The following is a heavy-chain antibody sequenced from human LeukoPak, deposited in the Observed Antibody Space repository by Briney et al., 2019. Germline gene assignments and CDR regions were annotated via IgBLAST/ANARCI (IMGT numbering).Heavy chain of an antibody. J-gene: IGHJ3*01. Sequence: GGSLRLSCAASGLNFRNYWMSWVRQAPGKGLEWISSILSDSGTTIHYADSVRGRFTISRDNAKNSLFLQMNSLRVEDTAVYYCVRGTSHPVWGQGTTVTVSS. CDR1: GLNFRNYW. V-gene: IGHV3-48*03. D-gene: IGHD1-14*01. CDR3: VRGTSHPV. CDR2: ILSDSGTTI.